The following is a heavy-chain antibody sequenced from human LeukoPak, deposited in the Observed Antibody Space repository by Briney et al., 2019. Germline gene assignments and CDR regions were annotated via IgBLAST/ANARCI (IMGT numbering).Heavy chain of an antibody. J-gene: IGHJ4*02. CDR2: IYYSGST. Sequence: SETLSLTCTVSGGSISSGGYYWSWIRQAPGKGLEWIGYIYYSGSTYYNPSLKSRVTISVDTSKNQFSLKLSSVTAADTAVYYCATRATYDFWSGYIQDYWGQGTLVTVSS. CDR1: GGSISSGGYY. V-gene: IGHV4-30-4*08. D-gene: IGHD3-3*01. CDR3: ATRATYDFWSGYIQDY.